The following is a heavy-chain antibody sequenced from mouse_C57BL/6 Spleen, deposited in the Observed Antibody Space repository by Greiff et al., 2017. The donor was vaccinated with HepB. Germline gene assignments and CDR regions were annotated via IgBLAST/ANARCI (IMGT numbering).Heavy chain of an antibody. Sequence: EVKLVESGGDLVKPGGSLKLSCAASGFTFSSYGMSWVRQTPDKRLEWVATISSGGSYTYYPDSVKGRFPISRDNAKNTLYLQMSSLKSEDTAMYYCARPDYYGSSDYAMDYWGQGTSVTVSS. V-gene: IGHV5-6*01. CDR1: GFTFSSYG. CDR2: ISSGGSYT. J-gene: IGHJ4*01. CDR3: ARPDYYGSSDYAMDY. D-gene: IGHD1-1*01.